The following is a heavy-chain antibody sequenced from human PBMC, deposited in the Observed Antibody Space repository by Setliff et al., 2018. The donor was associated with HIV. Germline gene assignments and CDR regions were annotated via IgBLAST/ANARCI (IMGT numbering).Heavy chain of an antibody. Sequence: PSETLSLTCTVSGDSISSGGYYWSWIRQYPGKGLEWIGYIYYSGSSYYNPSLQSRITMSVETSMTQFSLRLTSVTAADTAIYYRARAIQPSSSPFDVWGQGRLVTVSS. J-gene: IGHJ4*02. CDR1: GDSISSGGYY. D-gene: IGHD3-9*01. CDR2: IYYSGSS. V-gene: IGHV4-31*03. CDR3: ARAIQPSSSPFDV.